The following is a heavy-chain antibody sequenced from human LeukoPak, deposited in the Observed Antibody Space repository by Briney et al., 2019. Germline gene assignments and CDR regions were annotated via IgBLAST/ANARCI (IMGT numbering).Heavy chain of an antibody. V-gene: IGHV1-69*05. CDR3: LLSGGVIVGAKYIDY. Sequence: ASVKVSCKASGGTFSSYAISWVRQAPGQGLGWMGGIIPIFGTANYAQKFQGRVTITTDESTSTAYMELSSLRSEDTAVYYCLLSGGVIVGAKYIDYWGQGTLVTVSS. D-gene: IGHD1-26*01. CDR2: IIPIFGTA. CDR1: GGTFSSYA. J-gene: IGHJ4*02.